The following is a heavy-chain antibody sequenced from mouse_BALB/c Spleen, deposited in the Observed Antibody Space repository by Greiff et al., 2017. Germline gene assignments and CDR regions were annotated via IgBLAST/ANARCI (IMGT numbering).Heavy chain of an antibody. CDR3: TRGGLEGIFAY. CDR1: GYTFTSYW. D-gene: IGHD3-3*01. CDR2: IYPSDSYT. Sequence: QVQLQQPGAELVRPGASVKLSCKASGYTFTSYWINWVKQRPGQGLEWIGNIYPSDSYTNYNQKFKDKATLTVDKSSSTAYMQLSSPTSEDSAVYYCTRGGLEGIFAYWGQGTLVTVSA. J-gene: IGHJ3*01. V-gene: IGHV1-69*02.